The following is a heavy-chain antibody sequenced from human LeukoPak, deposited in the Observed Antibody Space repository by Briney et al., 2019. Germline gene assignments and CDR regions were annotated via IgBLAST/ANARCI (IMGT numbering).Heavy chain of an antibody. J-gene: IGHJ4*02. Sequence: PSETLSLTCTVSGGSVSSGDYYWSWIRQPPGKGLEWIGHIYYSGSTYYNPSLKSRVTISVDTSKNQFSLKLSSVTAADTAVYYCARFYCSSTSCLFDYWGQGTLVTVSS. D-gene: IGHD2-2*01. CDR1: GGSVSSGDYY. CDR2: IYYSGST. CDR3: ARFYCSSTSCLFDY. V-gene: IGHV4-30-4*01.